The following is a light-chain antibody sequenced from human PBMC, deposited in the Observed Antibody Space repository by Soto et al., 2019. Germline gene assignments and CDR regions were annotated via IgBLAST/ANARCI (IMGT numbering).Light chain of an antibody. CDR3: QHRSNWLT. J-gene: IGKJ4*01. CDR2: DAS. CDR1: QSVSSY. V-gene: IGKV3-11*01. Sequence: EIVLTQSPATLSLSPGERATLSCRASQSVSSYLAWYQQKPGQAPGLLIYDASNRATGIPARFSGSGSGTDFTLTISSLEPEDFAVYYCQHRSNWLTFGGGTKVEIK.